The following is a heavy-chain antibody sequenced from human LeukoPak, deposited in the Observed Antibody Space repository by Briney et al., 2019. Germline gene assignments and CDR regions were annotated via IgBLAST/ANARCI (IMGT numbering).Heavy chain of an antibody. CDR2: IYTSGST. Sequence: SETLSLTCAVYGGSFSGYYWSWIRQPPGKGLEWIGRIYTSGSTNYNSSLKSRVTISVDTSKNQFSLKLTSVTAADTAVYYCARDKGYCTNGVCQKANYYYYAMDVWGQGTTVTVSS. D-gene: IGHD2-8*01. CDR1: GGSFSGYY. J-gene: IGHJ6*02. CDR3: ARDKGYCTNGVCQKANYYYYAMDV. V-gene: IGHV4-59*10.